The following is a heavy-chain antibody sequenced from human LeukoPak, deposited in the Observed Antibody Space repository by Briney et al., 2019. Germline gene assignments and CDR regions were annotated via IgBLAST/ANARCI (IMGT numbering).Heavy chain of an antibody. CDR3: ARLAVDDDFHY. Sequence: PSETLSLTCAVYGGSFSDYYWSWIRQPPGKGLEWIGEINHSGGTNYNPSLKSRVTISVDTSKNRFSLKLSSVTAADTAVYYCARLAVDDDFHYWGQGTLVTVSS. V-gene: IGHV4-34*01. CDR2: INHSGGT. D-gene: IGHD4-23*01. J-gene: IGHJ4*02. CDR1: GGSFSDYY.